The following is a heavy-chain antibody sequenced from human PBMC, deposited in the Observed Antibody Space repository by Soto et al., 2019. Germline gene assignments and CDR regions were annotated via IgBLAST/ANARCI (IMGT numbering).Heavy chain of an antibody. CDR1: GFTFSSYE. Sequence: EGPLRLSCAASGFTFSSYEMNWVRQAPGQGLEWVSYISDSGGTVYYADSVKGRFTVSRDNAQNSVYLQMNSLRTEDTAVYYCARDLLHYDFWSGYSAYFYYGMDVWGPGTTVTVSS. CDR2: ISDSGGTV. V-gene: IGHV3-48*03. CDR3: ARDLLHYDFWSGYSAYFYYGMDV. J-gene: IGHJ6*02. D-gene: IGHD3-3*01.